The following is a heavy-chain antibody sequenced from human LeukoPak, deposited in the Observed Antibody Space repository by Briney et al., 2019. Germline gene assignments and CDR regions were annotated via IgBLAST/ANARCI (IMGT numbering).Heavy chain of an antibody. CDR3: ARAGGITMIVVPTSY. D-gene: IGHD3-22*01. J-gene: IGHJ4*02. CDR2: INSDGSST. CDR1: GFTFSSYW. Sequence: GGSLRLSCAASGFTFSSYWMHWVRQAPGKGLVWVSRINSDGSSTSYADSVKGRFTISRDNAKNTLYLQMNSLRAEDTAVYYCARAGGITMIVVPTSYWGQGTLVTVSS. V-gene: IGHV3-74*01.